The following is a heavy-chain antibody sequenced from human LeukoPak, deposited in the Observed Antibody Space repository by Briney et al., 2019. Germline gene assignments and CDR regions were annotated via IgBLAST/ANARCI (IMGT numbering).Heavy chain of an antibody. CDR3: AKDIVVVPATSTSLDY. V-gene: IGHV3-9*01. Sequence: GGSLRLSCSASGFTFDDHGMHWVRQLPGKGLQWVSGISWSSGIIGYADSVKGRFTVSRDNARNSLYLQMNSLSVEDTAVYYCAKDIVVVPATSTSLDYWGQGTLVTVSS. CDR2: ISWSSGII. D-gene: IGHD2-2*01. CDR1: GFTFDDHG. J-gene: IGHJ4*02.